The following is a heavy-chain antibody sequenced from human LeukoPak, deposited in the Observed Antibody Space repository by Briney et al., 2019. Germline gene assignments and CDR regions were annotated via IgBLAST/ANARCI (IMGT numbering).Heavy chain of an antibody. CDR3: ARDSAVAGHFDY. D-gene: IGHD6-19*01. CDR1: GFTFSSYG. Sequence: GGSLRLSCAASGFTFSSYGMHWVRQAPGKGLEWVAVIWYDGSNKYYADSVKGRFTISRDNSKNTLYLQMNSLRAEDTAVYYCARDSAVAGHFDYWGQGTLVTVSS. J-gene: IGHJ4*02. V-gene: IGHV3-33*01. CDR2: IWYDGSNK.